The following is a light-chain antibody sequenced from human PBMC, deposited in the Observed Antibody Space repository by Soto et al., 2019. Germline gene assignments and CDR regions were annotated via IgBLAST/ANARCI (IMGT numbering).Light chain of an antibody. CDR1: SSEVWGYNS. CDR3: SSYTSSSTYV. Sequence: QYVLTQPASVSGSPGQSITISCTGTSSEVWGYNSVSWYQHHPCNAPKLILYYVGDQPSVVSYRISGSKSVNTASLTISVLKSVEEADYYCSSYTSSSTYVFGTGTKVTVL. CDR2: YVG. J-gene: IGLJ1*01. V-gene: IGLV2-14*03.